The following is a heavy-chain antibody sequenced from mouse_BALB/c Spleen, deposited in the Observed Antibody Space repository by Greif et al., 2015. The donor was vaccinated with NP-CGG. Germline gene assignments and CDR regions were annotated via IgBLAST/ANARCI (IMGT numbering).Heavy chain of an antibody. CDR1: GFNIKDTY. J-gene: IGHJ1*01. Sequence: EVKVVESGAELVKPGASVKLSCTASGFNIKDTYMHWVKQRPEQGLEWIGRIDPANGNTKYDPKFQGKATITADTSSNTAYLQLSSLTSEDTAVYYCARGDPGYFDVWGAGTTVTVSS. D-gene: IGHD3-3*01. CDR3: ARGDPGYFDV. CDR2: IDPANGNT. V-gene: IGHV14-3*02.